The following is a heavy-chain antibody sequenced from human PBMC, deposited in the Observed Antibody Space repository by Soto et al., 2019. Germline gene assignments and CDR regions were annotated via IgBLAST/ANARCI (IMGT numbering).Heavy chain of an antibody. CDR2: INHSGST. J-gene: IGHJ6*02. D-gene: IGHD2-15*01. Sequence: SETLSLTCAVYVGSFSGYYWSWIRQPPGKGLEWIGEINHSGSTNYNPSLKSRVTISVDTSKNQFSLKLSSVTAADTAVYYCARGLRGGSPHYYYGMDVWGQGTTVTVSS. CDR3: ARGLRGGSPHYYYGMDV. V-gene: IGHV4-34*01. CDR1: VGSFSGYY.